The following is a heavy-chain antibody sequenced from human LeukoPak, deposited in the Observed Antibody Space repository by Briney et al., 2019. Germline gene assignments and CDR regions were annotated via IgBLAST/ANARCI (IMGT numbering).Heavy chain of an antibody. CDR3: ARHLGYNCFDY. CDR2: IYYSGST. D-gene: IGHD5-24*01. V-gene: IGHV4-59*08. CDR1: GGSISSYY. J-gene: IGHJ4*02. Sequence: SETLSLTCTVSGGSISSYYWSWIRQPPGKGLEWIGYIYYSGSTNYNPSLKSRVTISVDTSKNQFSLKLSSVTAADAAVYYCARHLGYNCFDYWGQGTLVTVSS.